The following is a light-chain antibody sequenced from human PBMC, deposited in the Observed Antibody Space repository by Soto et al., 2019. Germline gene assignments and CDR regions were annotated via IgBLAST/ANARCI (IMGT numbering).Light chain of an antibody. V-gene: IGKV1-12*01. CDR2: GAS. Sequence: DIQMTQSPSSVSASVGDRVTITCRASQDITKWLSWYQQKPGKAPKLLIYGASSLQSGVPSRFSGSGSGTEFTLTITTLQPEDFATYYCQQASSFPLTFGQGTRLEMK. J-gene: IGKJ2*01. CDR1: QDITKW. CDR3: QQASSFPLT.